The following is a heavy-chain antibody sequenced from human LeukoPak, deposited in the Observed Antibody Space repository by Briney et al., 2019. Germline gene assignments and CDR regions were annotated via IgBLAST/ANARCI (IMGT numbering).Heavy chain of an antibody. V-gene: IGHV5-51*01. CDR3: ARLSDTTS. J-gene: IGHJ5*02. CDR2: IYPGDSDT. Sequence: GESLQISCKGSGYTSSNFWIAWVRQMPGKGLEWMGSIYPGDSDTRYSPSFQGQVTISADKSLATASLLWSSVKASDTAMYFCARLSDTTSWGQGTLVTVSS. D-gene: IGHD5-18*01. CDR1: GYTSSNFW.